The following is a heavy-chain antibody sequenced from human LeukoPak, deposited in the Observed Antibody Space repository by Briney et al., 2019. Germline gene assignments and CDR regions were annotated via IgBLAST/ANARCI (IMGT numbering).Heavy chain of an antibody. D-gene: IGHD3-9*01. Sequence: PGGSLRLSCAASGFTFSSYEMNWVRQAPGKGLEWVSYISSSGSTIYYADSVKGRFTISGDNAKNSLYLQMNSLRAEDTAVYYCARDGATYYDILTGYYYGMDVWGQGTTVTVSS. J-gene: IGHJ6*02. CDR1: GFTFSSYE. V-gene: IGHV3-48*03. CDR2: ISSSGSTI. CDR3: ARDGATYYDILTGYYYGMDV.